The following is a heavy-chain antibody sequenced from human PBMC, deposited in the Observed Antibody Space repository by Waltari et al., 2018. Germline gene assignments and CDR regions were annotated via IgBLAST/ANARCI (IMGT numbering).Heavy chain of an antibody. V-gene: IGHV4-39*01. Sequence: QLQLQESGPGLVKPSETLSLTCTVSGGSISSSSYYWGWIRQPPGKGLEWIGSIYYSGRTYYNPALKSRVTISVDTSKNQFTLKLSSVTDADTAVYYCASYRRDGYNYRDYWGQGTLVTVSS. D-gene: IGHD5-12*01. CDR1: GGSISSSSYY. CDR3: ASYRRDGYNYRDY. CDR2: IYYSGRT. J-gene: IGHJ4*02.